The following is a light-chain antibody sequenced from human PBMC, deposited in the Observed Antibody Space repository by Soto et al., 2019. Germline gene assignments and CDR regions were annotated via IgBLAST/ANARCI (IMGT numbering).Light chain of an antibody. CDR1: SGHSSYA. CDR3: QTWGTGMGV. V-gene: IGLV4-69*01. Sequence: QSVLTQSPSASASLGASVTLTCTLSSGHSSYAIAWHQQQPEKGHRYLMKLNSDGSHSKGDWIPDRFSGSSSGDERYLTISSLQSEDEADYYCQTWGTGMGVFGGGTKLTVL. J-gene: IGLJ2*01. CDR2: LNSDGSH.